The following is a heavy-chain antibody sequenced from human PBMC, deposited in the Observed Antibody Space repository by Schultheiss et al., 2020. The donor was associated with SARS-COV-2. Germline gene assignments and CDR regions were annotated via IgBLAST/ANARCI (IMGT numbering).Heavy chain of an antibody. D-gene: IGHD1-1*01. Sequence: SETLSLTCTVSGGSISSSSYYWGWIRQPPGKGLEWIGSIYYSGSTYYNPSLKSRVTISVDTSKNQFSRKLSSVTAADTAVYYCARRDQLEEGYWGQGTLVTVSS. V-gene: IGHV4-39*01. CDR2: IYYSGST. CDR1: GGSISSSSYY. J-gene: IGHJ4*02. CDR3: ARRDQLEEGY.